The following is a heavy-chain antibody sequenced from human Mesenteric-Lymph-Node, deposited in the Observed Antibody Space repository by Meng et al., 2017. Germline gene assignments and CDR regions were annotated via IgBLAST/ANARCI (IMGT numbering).Heavy chain of an antibody. D-gene: IGHD1-26*01. J-gene: IGHJ5*02. Sequence: SETLSLTCTVSGGSISSYYWSWIRQPPGKGLEWIGYIYYSGSTNYNPSLKSRVTISVDTSKSQFTVSLYSVTAADTAVYYCARVAVGAPFDPWGQGILVTVSS. V-gene: IGHV4-59*12. CDR3: ARVAVGAPFDP. CDR2: IYYSGST. CDR1: GGSISSYY.